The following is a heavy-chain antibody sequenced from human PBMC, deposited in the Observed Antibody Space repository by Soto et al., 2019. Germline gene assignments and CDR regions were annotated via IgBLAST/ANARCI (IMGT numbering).Heavy chain of an antibody. CDR2: IYWSGDE. Sequence: SGPTLVNPTQTLTLTCSFSGFSLSTSGVGVGWIRQPPGKALGWLAHIYWSGDEHYRPSLKSRLSITKDTAKNQVVLTMTNMDPVDTATYYCARGLAALPVFAFDIWRQRTMVTVSS. CDR1: GFSLSTSGVG. D-gene: IGHD6-6*01. J-gene: IGHJ3*02. CDR3: ARGLAALPVFAFDI. V-gene: IGHV2-5*01.